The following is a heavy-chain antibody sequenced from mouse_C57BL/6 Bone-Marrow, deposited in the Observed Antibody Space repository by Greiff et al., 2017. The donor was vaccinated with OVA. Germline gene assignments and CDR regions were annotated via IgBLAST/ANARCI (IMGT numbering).Heavy chain of an antibody. CDR3: AREAYYGSSYVGFAY. J-gene: IGHJ3*01. CDR2: IDPSDSEP. D-gene: IGHD1-1*01. Sequence: QVQLQQPGAELVRPGSSVKLSCKASGYTFTSYWMHWVKQRPIQGLEWIGNIDPSDSEPHYNQKFKDKATLTVDKSSSTAYMQLSSLTSEDSAVYYCAREAYYGSSYVGFAYWGQGTLVTVSA. CDR1: GYTFTSYW. V-gene: IGHV1-52*01.